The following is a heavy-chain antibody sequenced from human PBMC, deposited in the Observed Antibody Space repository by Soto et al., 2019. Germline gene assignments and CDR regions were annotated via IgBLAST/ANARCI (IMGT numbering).Heavy chain of an antibody. CDR1: GDSISSNNW. Sequence: PSETLSLTCAVSGDSISSNNWWSWVRRPPGEGLEWIGEIYHSGSTKYNPSLRSRVTISLDKSKNQFSLKLSSVTASDTAMYYCASSNNYNWFDPWGQGTLVTVSS. V-gene: IGHV4-4*02. J-gene: IGHJ5*02. CDR3: ASSNNYNWFDP. D-gene: IGHD2-2*01. CDR2: IYHSGST.